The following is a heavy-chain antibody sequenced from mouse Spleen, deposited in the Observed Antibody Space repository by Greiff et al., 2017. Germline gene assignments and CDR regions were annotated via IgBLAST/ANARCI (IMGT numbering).Heavy chain of an antibody. D-gene: IGHD1-1*01. CDR3: APYYGSSSLAY. CDR2: IDPENGNT. CDR1: GFNIKDYY. V-gene: IGHV14-1*02. J-gene: IGHJ3*01. Sequence: EVQLQQSGAELVRPGALVKLSCKASGFNIKDYYMHWVKQRPEQGLEWIGWIDPENGNTIYDPKFQGKASITADTSSNTAYLQLSSLTSEDTAVYYCAPYYGSSSLAYWGQGTLVTVSA.